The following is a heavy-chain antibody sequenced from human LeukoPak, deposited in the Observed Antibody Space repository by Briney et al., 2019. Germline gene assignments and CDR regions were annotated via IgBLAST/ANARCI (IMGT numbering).Heavy chain of an antibody. CDR3: ARAIRDAFDI. D-gene: IGHD3-9*01. CDR1: GGSFSGYY. V-gene: IGHV4-34*01. Sequence: KTSETLSLTCAVYGGSFSGYYWSWIRQPPEKGLEWIGEINHSGSTNYNPSLKSRVTISVDTSKNQFSLKLSSVTAADTAVYYCARAIRDAFDIWGQGTMVTVSS. CDR2: INHSGST. J-gene: IGHJ3*02.